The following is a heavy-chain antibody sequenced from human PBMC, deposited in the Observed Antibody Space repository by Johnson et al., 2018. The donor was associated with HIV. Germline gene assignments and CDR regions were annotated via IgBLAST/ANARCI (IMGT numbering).Heavy chain of an antibody. D-gene: IGHD5-24*01. J-gene: IGHJ3*01. Sequence: QVQLVESGGGVVQPGRSLRLSCAASGFTFSSYPMHWVRQAPDKGLEWVALIWYDGSNKFYLDSVKGRFTISRDNSKNTLYLQMSSLRAEDAAVYYCAKDVGDGYNRWGAFDFWGQGTMVTVSS. CDR1: GFTFSSYP. CDR3: AKDVGDGYNRWGAFDF. CDR2: IWYDGSNK. V-gene: IGHV3-33*06.